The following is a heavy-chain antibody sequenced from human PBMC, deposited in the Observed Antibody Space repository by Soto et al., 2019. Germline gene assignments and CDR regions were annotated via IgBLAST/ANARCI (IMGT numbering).Heavy chain of an antibody. Sequence: QVQLQESGPGLVKPSETLSLTCTVSGASVSSGTYYWSWIRQPPGKGLEWIGYVSYSGSTNYNPSFKSRVTISVDTSKNQFSLKLNSVTAADTAVYYCGRARSAYSRGVGYWGQGSLVTVSS. J-gene: IGHJ4*02. CDR3: GRARSAYSRGVGY. V-gene: IGHV4-61*01. D-gene: IGHD2-21*01. CDR1: GASVSSGTYY. CDR2: VSYSGST.